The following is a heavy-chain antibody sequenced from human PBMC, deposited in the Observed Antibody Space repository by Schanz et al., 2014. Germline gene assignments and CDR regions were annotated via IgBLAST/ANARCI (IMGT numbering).Heavy chain of an antibody. CDR2: MSGSGSTA. V-gene: IGHV3-23*04. D-gene: IGHD3-16*01. Sequence: VHLVESGGGVVQPGRSLRLSCTGSRFTISRNPIHWVRQAPGKGLEWVSGMSGSGSTADYADSVKGRFTISRDNSRKTLYLQMNSLRADDTAVYDCAKDLYNYGIFDSWGQGTLVTVSS. CDR3: AKDLYNYGIFDS. CDR1: RFTISRNP. J-gene: IGHJ5*01.